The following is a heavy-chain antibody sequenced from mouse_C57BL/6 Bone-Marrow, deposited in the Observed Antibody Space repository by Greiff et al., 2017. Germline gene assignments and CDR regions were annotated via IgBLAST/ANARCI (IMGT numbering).Heavy chain of an antibody. Sequence: QVQLQQPGAELVKPGASVKLSCKASGYTFTSYWMHWVKQRPGQGLEWIGMIHPNSGSTNYNEKFKSKATLTVDKSSSTAYMQLSSLTSEDSAVYYGARSTTVVATDYWGQGTTLTVSS. V-gene: IGHV1-64*01. D-gene: IGHD1-1*01. J-gene: IGHJ2*01. CDR2: IHPNSGST. CDR1: GYTFTSYW. CDR3: ARSTTVVATDY.